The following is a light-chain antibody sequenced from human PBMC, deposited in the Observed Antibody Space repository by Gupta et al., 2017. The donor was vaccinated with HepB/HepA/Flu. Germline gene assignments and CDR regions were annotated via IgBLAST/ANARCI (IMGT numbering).Light chain of an antibody. J-gene: IGKJ3*01. V-gene: IGKV1-33*01. CDR2: RAS. CDR3: QQVDRLYT. Sequence: DIQMSQSPSTLSASVGDRVTITCQANQDINDSLNWYQKRPGKAPKLLISRASTWERGVPGRFSGSGSVTNFTFTSTNPQTEDCAKYYGQQVDRLYTFGPGTKVDIK. CDR1: QDINDS.